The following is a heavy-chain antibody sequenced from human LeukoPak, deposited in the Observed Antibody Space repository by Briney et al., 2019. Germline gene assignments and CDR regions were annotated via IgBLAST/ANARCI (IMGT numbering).Heavy chain of an antibody. CDR1: GFTFSSYG. Sequence: GGSLRLSCAASGFTFSSYGMSWIRQAPGKGLEWVSYISSSGSTIYYADSVKGRFTISRDNAKNSLYLQMNSLRAEDTAVYYCARVRVPGLFDYWGQGTLVTVSS. V-gene: IGHV3-11*01. CDR3: ARVRVPGLFDY. D-gene: IGHD6-6*01. CDR2: ISSSGSTI. J-gene: IGHJ4*02.